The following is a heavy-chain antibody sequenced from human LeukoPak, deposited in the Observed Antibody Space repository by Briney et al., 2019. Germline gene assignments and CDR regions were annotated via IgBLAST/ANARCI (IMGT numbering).Heavy chain of an antibody. Sequence: TSETLSLTCTVSGGSISSGSYYWGWIRQPPGKGLEWIGNIYQTGKTSYNPSLKSRVTLSIDTSRNQFSLILTSVTAADTAIYYCARMAINGFALDPWGQGTLVTVSS. CDR2: IYQTGKT. J-gene: IGHJ5*02. V-gene: IGHV4-39*07. D-gene: IGHD2-2*03. CDR1: GGSISSGSYY. CDR3: ARMAINGFALDP.